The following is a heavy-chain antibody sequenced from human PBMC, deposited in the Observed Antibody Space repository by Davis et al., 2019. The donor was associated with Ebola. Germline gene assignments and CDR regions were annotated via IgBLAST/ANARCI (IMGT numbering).Heavy chain of an antibody. D-gene: IGHD3-3*01. CDR3: AREIRDYYLWTPLRYYFDD. CDR2: IYYSGST. J-gene: IGHJ4*02. CDR1: GGSISSSDYY. Sequence: PSETLSLTCTVSGGSISSSDYYWGWIRQPPGKGLEYIGNIYYSGSTYYSPSLKSRVTISLDTSKNQFSLRLSSVTAADTAVYYCAREIRDYYLWTPLRYYFDDWGQGTLVTVSS. V-gene: IGHV4-39*07.